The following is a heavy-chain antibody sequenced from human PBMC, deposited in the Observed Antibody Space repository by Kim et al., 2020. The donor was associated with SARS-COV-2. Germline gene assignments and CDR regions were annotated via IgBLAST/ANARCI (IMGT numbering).Heavy chain of an antibody. CDR2: GVTT. Sequence: GVTTDYAAPVKGRFTISRDDSKNTLYLQMNSLKTGDTAVYYCTTVQADSDWGQGTLVTVSS. D-gene: IGHD3-10*01. J-gene: IGHJ4*02. V-gene: IGHV3-15*01. CDR3: TTVQADSD.